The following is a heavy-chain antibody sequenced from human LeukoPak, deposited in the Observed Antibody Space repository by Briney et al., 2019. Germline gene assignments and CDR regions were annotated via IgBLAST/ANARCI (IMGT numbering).Heavy chain of an antibody. V-gene: IGHV4-34*01. CDR2: INHSGST. CDR1: GGSFSGYY. Sequence: SETLSLTCAVYGGSFSGYYWSWIRQPPGKGLEWIGEINHSGSTNYNPFLKSRVTISVDTSKNQFSLKLSSVTAADTAVYYCARVSPFRQQWLVSPNYYYYMDVWGKGTTVTVSS. D-gene: IGHD6-19*01. J-gene: IGHJ6*03. CDR3: ARVSPFRQQWLVSPNYYYYMDV.